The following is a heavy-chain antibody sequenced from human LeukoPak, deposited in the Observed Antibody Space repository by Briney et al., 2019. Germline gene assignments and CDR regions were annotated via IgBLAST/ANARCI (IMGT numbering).Heavy chain of an antibody. Sequence: GVSLRLSCAASRFSFSDYYMSWIRQAPGKGLEWISYISSTSVMWHADSVKGRFTISRDNAKNSLYLQMNSLRAEDTAIYYCILSSGYMYYFDYWGQGTLVTVSS. CDR3: ILSSGYMYYFDY. CDR1: RFSFSDYY. D-gene: IGHD3-22*01. V-gene: IGHV3-11*01. J-gene: IGHJ4*02. CDR2: ISSTSVM.